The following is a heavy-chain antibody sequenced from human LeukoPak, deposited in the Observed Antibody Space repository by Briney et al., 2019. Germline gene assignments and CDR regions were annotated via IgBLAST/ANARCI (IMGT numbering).Heavy chain of an antibody. CDR3: ARVAGILYYYYMDV. V-gene: IGHV4-39*07. D-gene: IGHD2-2*02. CDR2: IYYSGST. J-gene: IGHJ6*03. CDR1: GGSISSSSYY. Sequence: SETLSLTCTVSGGSISSSSYYWGWIRQPPGKGLEWIGSIYYSGSTYYNPSLKSRVTISVDTSKNQFSLKLSSVTAADTAVYYCARVAGILYYYYMDVWGKGTTVTVSS.